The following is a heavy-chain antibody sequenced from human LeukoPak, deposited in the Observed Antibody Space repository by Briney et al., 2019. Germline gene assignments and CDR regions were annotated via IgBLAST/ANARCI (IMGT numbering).Heavy chain of an antibody. CDR1: GFTFSSYG. CDR2: ISYDGSNK. V-gene: IGHV3-30*18. J-gene: IGHJ6*02. D-gene: IGHD2-2*02. Sequence: GRSLRLSCAASGFTFSSYGMHWVRQAPGKGLEWEAVISYDGSNKYYADSVKGRFTISRDNSKNTLYLQMNSLRAEDTAVYYCAKLLLYAPPLPYGMDVWGQGTTVTVSS. CDR3: AKLLLYAPPLPYGMDV.